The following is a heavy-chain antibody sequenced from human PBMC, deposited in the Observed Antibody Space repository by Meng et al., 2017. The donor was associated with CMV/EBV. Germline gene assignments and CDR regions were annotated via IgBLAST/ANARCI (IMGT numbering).Heavy chain of an antibody. D-gene: IGHD1-26*01. Sequence: TFTSYGISWVRQAAGQGLEWMGWISAYNGNTNYAQKLQGRVTMTTDTSTSTAYMELRSLRSDDTAVYYCARVEWELLGSVCGGKCDYWGQGTLVTVSS. CDR1: TFTSYG. J-gene: IGHJ4*02. V-gene: IGHV1-18*01. CDR3: ARVEWELLGSVCGGKCDY. CDR2: ISAYNGNT.